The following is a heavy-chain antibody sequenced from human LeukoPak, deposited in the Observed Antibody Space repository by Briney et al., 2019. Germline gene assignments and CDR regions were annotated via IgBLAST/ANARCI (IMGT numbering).Heavy chain of an antibody. CDR1: GFTFSSYA. Sequence: GGSLRLSCAASGFTFSSYAMHWVRQAPGKGLEWVAVISYDGSKKYYADYVKGRFTISRDKSKNTLYLQMNSLRPEDTAVYYCARGPSGYHNTGGQGTLVTVSS. CDR2: ISYDGSKK. J-gene: IGHJ4*02. D-gene: IGHD5-12*01. V-gene: IGHV3-30*04. CDR3: ARGPSGYHNT.